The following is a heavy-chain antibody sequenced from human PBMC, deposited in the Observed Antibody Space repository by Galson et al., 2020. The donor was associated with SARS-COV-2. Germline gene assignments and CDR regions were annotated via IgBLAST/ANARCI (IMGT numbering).Heavy chain of an antibody. CDR1: GFPFSTYS. V-gene: IGHV3-21*01. D-gene: IGHD5-18*01. Sequence: GGSLRLSCAASGFPFSTYSMNWVRLAPGKGLEWVSSISTSSSYTYYVDSVKGRFSISRDNPRNSLYLQMNSLRAEDTAVYYCARDEGIRGYNYGRLYYGMDVWGQGTTVTVSS. CDR2: ISTSSSYT. CDR3: ARDEGIRGYNYGRLYYGMDV. J-gene: IGHJ6*02.